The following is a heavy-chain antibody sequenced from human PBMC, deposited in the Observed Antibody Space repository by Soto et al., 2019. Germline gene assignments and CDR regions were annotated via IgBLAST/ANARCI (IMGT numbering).Heavy chain of an antibody. CDR2: ISSNGGST. CDR3: AREVYCSSTRCYSFHY. Sequence: GGSLRLSCAASGFTFSSYAMHWVRQAPGKGLEYVSAISSNGGSTYYANSVKGRFTISRDNSKNTLYLQMGSLRAEDMAVYYCAREVYCSSTRCYSFHYWGQGTLVNVS. D-gene: IGHD2-2*01. J-gene: IGHJ4*02. V-gene: IGHV3-64*01. CDR1: GFTFSSYA.